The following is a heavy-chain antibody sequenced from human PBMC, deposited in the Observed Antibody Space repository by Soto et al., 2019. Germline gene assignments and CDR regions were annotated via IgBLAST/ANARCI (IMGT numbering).Heavy chain of an antibody. CDR3: ARDYGTLGYCSSTSCPDAFDI. CDR1: GFTFSSYA. Sequence: HPGGSLRLSCAASGFTFSSYAMHWVRQAPGKGLEWVAVISYDGSNKYYADSVKGRFTISRDNSKNTLYLQMNSLRAEDTAVYYCARDYGTLGYCSSTSCPDAFDIWGQGTMVTVSS. D-gene: IGHD2-2*01. CDR2: ISYDGSNK. J-gene: IGHJ3*02. V-gene: IGHV3-30-3*01.